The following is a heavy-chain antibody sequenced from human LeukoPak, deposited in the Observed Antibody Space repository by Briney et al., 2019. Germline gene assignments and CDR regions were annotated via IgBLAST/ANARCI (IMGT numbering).Heavy chain of an antibody. Sequence: SETLSLTCAVYGGSFSGYYWSWIRQPPGNGLEWIGEINHSGSTNYNPSLKSRVTISVDTSKNQFSLKLSSVTAADTAVYYCARGLLDTAMVYWVIDYWGQGTLVTVSS. CDR2: INHSGST. CDR3: ARGLLDTAMVYWVIDY. CDR1: GGSFSGYY. D-gene: IGHD5-18*01. V-gene: IGHV4-34*01. J-gene: IGHJ4*02.